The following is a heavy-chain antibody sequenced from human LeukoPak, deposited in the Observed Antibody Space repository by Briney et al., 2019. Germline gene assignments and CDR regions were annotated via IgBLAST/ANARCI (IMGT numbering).Heavy chain of an antibody. J-gene: IGHJ6*03. CDR2: ISYDGSNK. CDR1: GFTFSSYA. V-gene: IGHV3-30-3*01. Sequence: GRSLRLSCAASGFTFSSYAMHWVRQAPGKGLEWVAVISYDGSNKYYADSVKGRFTISRDNAKNSLYLQMNSLRADDTAVYYCARFAAGGSYYYYMDVWGKGTTVTVSS. CDR3: ARFAAGGSYYYYMDV. D-gene: IGHD6-25*01.